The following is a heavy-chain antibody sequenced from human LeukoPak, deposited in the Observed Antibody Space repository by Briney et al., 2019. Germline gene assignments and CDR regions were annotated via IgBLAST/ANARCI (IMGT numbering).Heavy chain of an antibody. V-gene: IGHV3-7*01. CDR3: ARGLSRGHSGYDPSYYFDY. Sequence: GGSLRLSCAASGFTFSSYWVSWVRQAPGKGLEWVANIKQDGSEKYYVDSVKGRFTISRDNAKNSLYLQMNSLRAEDTAVYYCARGLSRGHSGYDPSYYFDYWGQGTLVTVSS. CDR2: IKQDGSEK. D-gene: IGHD5-12*01. CDR1: GFTFSSYW. J-gene: IGHJ4*02.